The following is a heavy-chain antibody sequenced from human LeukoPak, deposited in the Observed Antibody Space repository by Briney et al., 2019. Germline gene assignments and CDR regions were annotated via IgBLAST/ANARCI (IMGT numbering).Heavy chain of an antibody. CDR3: ARGLKDDSSGYYDFDY. Sequence: GGSLRLSCEAPGFTFSSYGMHWVRQAPGKGLEWVAVIWYDGSDKYYADSVKGRFSISRDNSKHTLYLQMNSLRAEDTAVYYCARGLKDDSSGYYDFDYWGQGTLVTVSS. V-gene: IGHV3-33*01. CDR2: IWYDGSDK. J-gene: IGHJ4*02. D-gene: IGHD3-22*01. CDR1: GFTFSSYG.